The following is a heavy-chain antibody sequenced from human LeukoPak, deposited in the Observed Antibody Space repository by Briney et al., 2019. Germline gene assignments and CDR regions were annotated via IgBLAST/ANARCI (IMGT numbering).Heavy chain of an antibody. V-gene: IGHV3-23*01. CDR2: VNGNGGST. J-gene: IGHJ4*02. Sequence: PEGSLRLSCAASGFSFSTYAMSWVRQAPGKGLEWVSGVNGNGGSTSYADSVKGRFTIFRDNSKNTVYLQMNSLRVEDTAVYYCAKSLYGGCDYWGQGTVVTVSS. CDR1: GFSFSTYA. D-gene: IGHD3-16*02. CDR3: AKSLYGGCDY.